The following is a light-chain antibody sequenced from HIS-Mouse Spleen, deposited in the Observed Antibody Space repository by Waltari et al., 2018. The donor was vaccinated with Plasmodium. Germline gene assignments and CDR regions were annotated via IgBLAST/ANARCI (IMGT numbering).Light chain of an antibody. CDR1: QSVSSN. Sequence: EIVMTQSPATLSVSPRERATPSCRASQSVSSNLAWYQQKPGQAPRLLIYGASTRATGIPARFSGSGSGTEFTLTISSLQSEDFAVYYCQQYNNWSFTFGPGTKVDIK. V-gene: IGKV3-15*01. CDR3: QQYNNWSFT. CDR2: GAS. J-gene: IGKJ3*01.